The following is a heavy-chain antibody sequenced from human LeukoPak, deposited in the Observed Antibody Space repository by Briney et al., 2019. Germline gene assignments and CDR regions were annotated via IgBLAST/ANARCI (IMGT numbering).Heavy chain of an antibody. CDR3: ARSLRQWLVEGAFDI. Sequence: PGGSLRLSCAASGFTFSNYGMHWVRQAPGKGLEWVALIWYDGSKKYYRDSVKGRFTISRDTAKNTLYLQMNSLRAEDTAVYYCARSLRQWLVEGAFDIWGQGTMVTVSS. J-gene: IGHJ3*02. CDR1: GFTFSNYG. D-gene: IGHD6-19*01. CDR2: IWYDGSKK. V-gene: IGHV3-33*01.